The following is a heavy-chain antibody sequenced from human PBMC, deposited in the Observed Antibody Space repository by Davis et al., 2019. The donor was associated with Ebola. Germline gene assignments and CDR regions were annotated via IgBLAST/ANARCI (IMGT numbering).Heavy chain of an antibody. CDR1: GYTFTGYY. CDR3: ARGFFGYSGYTLKGHYYYMDV. CDR2: INPNSGGT. V-gene: IGHV1-2*04. Sequence: ASVKVSCKASGYTFTGYYMHWVRQAPGQGLEWMGWINPNSGGTNYAQKFQGWVTMTRDTSISTAYMELSRLRSDDTAVYYCARGFFGYSGYTLKGHYYYMDVWGKGTTVTVSS. D-gene: IGHD5-12*01. J-gene: IGHJ6*03.